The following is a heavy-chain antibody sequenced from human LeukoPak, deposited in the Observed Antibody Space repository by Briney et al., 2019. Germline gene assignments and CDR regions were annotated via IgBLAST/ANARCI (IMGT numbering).Heavy chain of an antibody. V-gene: IGHV3-7*01. D-gene: IGHD3-9*01. J-gene: IGHJ3*02. Sequence: SRGSLRLSCAASGFTFSSYWMGWVRQAPGKGLEWVANIKQDGSEKYYVDSVKGRFTISRDNAKNSLYLQMNSLRAEDTAVYYCARNPGSRFYDILTGYRDAFDIWGQGTMVTVSS. CDR1: GFTFSSYW. CDR2: IKQDGSEK. CDR3: ARNPGSRFYDILTGYRDAFDI.